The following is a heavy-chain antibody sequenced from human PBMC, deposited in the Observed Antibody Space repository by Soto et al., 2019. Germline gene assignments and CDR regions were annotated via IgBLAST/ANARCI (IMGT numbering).Heavy chain of an antibody. CDR2: IDPVDSYV. CDR3: ARIESIARNWFDP. CDR1: GFSFTNYW. Sequence: PGESLKISCKTSGFSFTNYWISWVRHVPGKGLEWMGNIDPVDSYVNYSPSFQGHVTFSVDTSISTAFLHWSSLQASDSATYFCARIESIARNWFDPGGQGTLVTVPS. J-gene: IGHJ5*02. D-gene: IGHD6-13*01. V-gene: IGHV5-10-1*01.